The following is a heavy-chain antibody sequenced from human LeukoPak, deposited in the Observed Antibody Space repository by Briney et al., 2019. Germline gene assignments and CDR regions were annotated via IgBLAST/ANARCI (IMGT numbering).Heavy chain of an antibody. J-gene: IGHJ4*02. CDR2: ISGSGAGT. Sequence: GGSLRLSCAASGFTFISYAMSWVRQAPGKGLEWVSGISGSGAGTHYADSVKGRVTISRDNSKNTVYLQLNSLGPEDTAVYYCAKALWFGKLLTYFDYWGQGTLVTVSS. CDR3: AKALWFGKLLTYFDY. V-gene: IGHV3-23*01. D-gene: IGHD3-10*01. CDR1: GFTFISYA.